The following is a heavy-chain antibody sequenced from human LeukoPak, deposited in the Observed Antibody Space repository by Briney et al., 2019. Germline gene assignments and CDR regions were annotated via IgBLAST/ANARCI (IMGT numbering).Heavy chain of an antibody. J-gene: IGHJ4*02. D-gene: IGHD6-25*01. CDR1: GGSFSGYY. CDR2: INHSGST. Sequence: SETLSLTCAVYGGSFSGYYWSWIRQPPGKGLEWIGEINHSGSTSYNPSLKSRVTISVDTSKNQFSLKLSSVTAADTAVYYCARPAAARHSWGQGTLVTVSS. CDR3: ARPAAARHS. V-gene: IGHV4-34*01.